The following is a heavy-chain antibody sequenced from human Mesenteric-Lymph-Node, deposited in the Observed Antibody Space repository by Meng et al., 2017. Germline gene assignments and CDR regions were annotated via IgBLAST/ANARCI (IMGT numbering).Heavy chain of an antibody. J-gene: IGHJ4*02. CDR2: INSDGSST. V-gene: IGHV3-74*01. CDR3: ARVSRWLQLGGDY. CDR1: GFTFSSYW. Sequence: GGSLRLSCAASGFTFSSYWMHWVRQAPGKGLVWVSRINSDGSSTSYADSVKGRFTISRDNAKNTLYLQMNSLRAEDTAVYYCARVSRWLQLGGDYWGQGTLVTVSS. D-gene: IGHD5-24*01.